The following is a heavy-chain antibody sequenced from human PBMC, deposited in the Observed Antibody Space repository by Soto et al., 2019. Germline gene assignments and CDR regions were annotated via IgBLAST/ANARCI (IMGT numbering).Heavy chain of an antibody. D-gene: IGHD2-21*02. V-gene: IGHV4-31*03. CDR3: ARDQMAATANWFDP. CDR2: IYYSGST. J-gene: IGHJ5*02. Sequence: PSETLSLTCTVSGGSISSGGYYWSWIRQHPGKGLEWIGYIYYSGSTYYNPSLKSRVTISVDTSKNQFSLKLSSVAAADTAVYYCARDQMAATANWFDPWGQGTLVTVSS. CDR1: GGSISSGGYY.